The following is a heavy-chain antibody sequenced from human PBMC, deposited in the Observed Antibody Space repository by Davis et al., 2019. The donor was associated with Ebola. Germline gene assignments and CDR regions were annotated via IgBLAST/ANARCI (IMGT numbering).Heavy chain of an antibody. CDR1: GFTFSSYA. CDR3: ARDCRIAVADYYYYYYGMDV. Sequence: GGSLRFSCAASGFTFSSYAMHWVRQAPGKGLEWVAVISYDGSNKDYADSVKGRFTRSRDNSKTTLYLQMNSLRSEDPAGYYCARDCRIAVADYYYYYYGMDVWGQGTTVTVSS. D-gene: IGHD6-19*01. J-gene: IGHJ6*02. CDR2: ISYDGSNK. V-gene: IGHV3-30-3*01.